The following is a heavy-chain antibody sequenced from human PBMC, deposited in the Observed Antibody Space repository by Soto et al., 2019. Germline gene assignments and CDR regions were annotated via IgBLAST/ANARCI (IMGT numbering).Heavy chain of an antibody. Sequence: PSETLTLPCAVSGCSIRSYYWSWIRQPPGKGLEWIGYIYYSGSTNYNPSLKSRVTISVDTSKNQFSLKLSSVTAADTAVYYCARGIPRITIFGVVIWYGMDVWGQGTTVTVSS. CDR1: GCSIRSYY. CDR3: ARGIPRITIFGVVIWYGMDV. V-gene: IGHV4-59*01. D-gene: IGHD3-3*01. J-gene: IGHJ6*02. CDR2: IYYSGST.